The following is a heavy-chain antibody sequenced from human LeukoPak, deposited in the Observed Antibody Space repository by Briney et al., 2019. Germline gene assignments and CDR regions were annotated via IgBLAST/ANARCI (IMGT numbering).Heavy chain of an antibody. CDR3: VRDADYAFDY. J-gene: IGHJ4*02. D-gene: IGHD4-17*01. CDR2: VRTRGDPT. V-gene: IGHV3-48*01. CDR1: GFRFDSYP. Sequence: GGSLRLSCAASGFRFDSYPMNWVRQPPGKGMEWLSNVRTRGDPTSYADSVRGRFTISRDNAKKSLFLQINSLRVEDTAVYFCVRDADYAFDYWGQGVLVIVSS.